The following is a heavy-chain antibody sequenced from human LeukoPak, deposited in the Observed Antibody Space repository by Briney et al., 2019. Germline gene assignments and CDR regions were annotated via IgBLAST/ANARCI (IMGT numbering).Heavy chain of an antibody. D-gene: IGHD6-19*01. J-gene: IGHJ5*01. CDR1: GGSISSGDYY. CDR3: ARQGSGWFDY. V-gene: IGHV4-61*08. Sequence: SETLSLTCTVSGGSISSGDYYWSWIRQPPGKGLEWIGYIYYSGSTNYNPSLKSRVTISVDTSKNQFSLKLSSVTAADTAVYYCARQGSGWFDYWGQGTLVTVSS. CDR2: IYYSGST.